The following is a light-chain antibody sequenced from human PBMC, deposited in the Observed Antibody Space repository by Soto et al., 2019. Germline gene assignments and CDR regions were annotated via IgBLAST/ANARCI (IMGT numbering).Light chain of an antibody. V-gene: IGKV3-20*01. Sequence: EDVLTQSPGTLCLSPGERATLSCRASQSVSRSNLDWYQQKHGQSPRHLIYGASRRATGITDRFSGSESVTDFTLTISRLEPEDFSVYFCQQYGSFPPLFTFGPGTKVDTK. CDR1: QSVSRSN. CDR2: GAS. J-gene: IGKJ3*01. CDR3: QQYGSFPPLFT.